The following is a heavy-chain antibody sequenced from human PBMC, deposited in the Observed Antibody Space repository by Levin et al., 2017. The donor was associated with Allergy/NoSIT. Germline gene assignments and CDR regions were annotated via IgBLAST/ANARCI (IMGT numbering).Heavy chain of an antibody. D-gene: IGHD1-14*01. CDR1: GFTVSSNY. J-gene: IGHJ6*02. CDR3: ARESKVPTLRRMTYGMDV. CDR2: IYSGGST. Sequence: GESLKISCAASGFTVSSNYMSWVRQAPGKGLEWVSVIYSGGSTYYADSVKGRFTISRDNSKNTLYLQMNSLRAEDTAVYYCARESKVPTLRRMTYGMDVWGQGTTVTVSS. V-gene: IGHV3-53*01.